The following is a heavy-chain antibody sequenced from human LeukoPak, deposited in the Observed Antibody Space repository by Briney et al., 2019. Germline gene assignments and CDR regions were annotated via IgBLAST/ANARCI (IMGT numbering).Heavy chain of an antibody. D-gene: IGHD3-22*01. J-gene: IGHJ1*01. Sequence: PGGSLRLSCAASGFSFDDYGLTWVRQAPGKGLEWVSGINWNGDSTDYADSVKGRFTISRDNAKNSLYLQMNSLRAEDTALYYCARDLRVVITGSFHSGGQGTLVTVSS. V-gene: IGHV3-20*04. CDR1: GFSFDDYG. CDR3: ARDLRVVITGSFHS. CDR2: INWNGDST.